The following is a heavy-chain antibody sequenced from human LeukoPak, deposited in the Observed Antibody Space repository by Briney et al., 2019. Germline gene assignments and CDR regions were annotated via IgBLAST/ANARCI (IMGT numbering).Heavy chain of an antibody. CDR1: GYTFSGYY. D-gene: IGHD6-13*01. Sequence: GGSVKVSCKASGYTFSGYYLHWVRQAPGPGLEWMGWINANSGGANYAQKFRGRVTMTRDTSISTAYIELRSLRTDDSAVYYCARDKSVAAPDDLDVFDIWGQGTTVTVS. CDR3: ARDKSVAAPDDLDVFDI. CDR2: INANSGGA. J-gene: IGHJ3*02. V-gene: IGHV1-2*02.